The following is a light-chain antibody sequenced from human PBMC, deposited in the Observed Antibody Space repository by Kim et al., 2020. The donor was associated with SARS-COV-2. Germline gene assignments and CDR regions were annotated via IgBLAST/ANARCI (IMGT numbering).Light chain of an antibody. CDR3: QQYGSTPYT. Sequence: EIVLTQSPGTLSLSPGERATLSCRASQTISASYLAWYQQNAGQAPRLLIYGVSKRATGIPDRFSGSGSGTDFTLTISRLEPEDFAVYYCQQYGSTPYTFGQGTKLGI. J-gene: IGKJ2*01. CDR1: QTISASY. CDR2: GVS. V-gene: IGKV3-20*01.